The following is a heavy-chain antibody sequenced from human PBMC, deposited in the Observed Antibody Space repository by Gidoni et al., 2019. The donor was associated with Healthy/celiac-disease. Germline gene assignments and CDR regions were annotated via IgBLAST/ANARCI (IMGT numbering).Heavy chain of an antibody. V-gene: IGHV3-23*01. J-gene: IGHJ6*02. CDR2: ISGSGGST. Sequence: EVQLLGSGGGLVQPGGSLRRSWAAPGFTFSRYAMSWVRQAPGKGLGWVSAISGSGGSTYYADSVKGRFTSSRDNSKNTLYLQMNSLRAEDTAVYYCAVGPAAYYYGMDVWGQGTTVTVSS. D-gene: IGHD2-2*01. CDR1: GFTFSRYA. CDR3: AVGPAAYYYGMDV.